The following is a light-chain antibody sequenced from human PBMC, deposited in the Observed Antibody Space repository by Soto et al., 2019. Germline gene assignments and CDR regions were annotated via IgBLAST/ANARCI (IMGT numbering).Light chain of an antibody. J-gene: IGLJ7*01. CDR3: CSHAGSNAV. V-gene: IGLV2-11*01. CDR2: DVS. Sequence: QSALTQPRSVSGSPGQSVTISCTGTSSDVGGYNYVSWYQQHPGKAPKLMIYDVSKRPSGVPVRFSGSKSGNAASLAISGLQGEDEAAYYFCSHAGSNAVFGGGTQLTVL. CDR1: SSDVGGYNY.